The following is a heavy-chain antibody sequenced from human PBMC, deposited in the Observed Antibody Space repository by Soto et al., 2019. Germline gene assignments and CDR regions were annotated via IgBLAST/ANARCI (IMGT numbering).Heavy chain of an antibody. CDR1: GYTFTSYY. CDR2: INPSGGST. CDR3: ASSDWSGGYYYYGMDV. J-gene: IGHJ6*02. V-gene: IGHV1-46*01. D-gene: IGHD3-9*01. Sequence: ASLKVSCKASGYTFTSYYMHWVRQAPGQGLEWMGIINPSGGSTSYAQKFQGRVTMTRDTSTSTVYMELSSLRSEDTAVYYCASSDWSGGYYYYGMDVWGQGTTVTVSS.